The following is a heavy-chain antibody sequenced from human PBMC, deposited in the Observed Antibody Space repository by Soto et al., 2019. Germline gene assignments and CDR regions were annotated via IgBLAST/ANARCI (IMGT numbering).Heavy chain of an antibody. J-gene: IGHJ3*02. CDR2: INHSGST. D-gene: IGHD6-13*01. V-gene: IGHV4-34*01. Sequence: QVQLQQWGAGLLKPSETLSLTCAVYGGSFSGYYWSWIRQPPGKGLEWIGEINHSGSTNYNPSLKSRVTISVDTSKNQFSLKLSSVTAADTAVYYCARDTIAAAGTSAFDIWGQGTMVTVSS. CDR1: GGSFSGYY. CDR3: ARDTIAAAGTSAFDI.